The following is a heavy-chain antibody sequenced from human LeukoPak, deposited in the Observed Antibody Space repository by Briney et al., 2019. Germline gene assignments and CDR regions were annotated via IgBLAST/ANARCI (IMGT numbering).Heavy chain of an antibody. V-gene: IGHV1-69*01. J-gene: IGHJ5*02. CDR1: GGTFSSYA. CDR3: ARGGITMVRGASLYDWFDP. CDR2: IIPIFGTA. D-gene: IGHD3-10*01. Sequence: SVKVSCKASGGTFSSYAISWVRQAPGQGLEWMGGIIPIFGTANYAQKFQGRVTITADESTSTAYMELSSLRSEDTAVYYCARGGITMVRGASLYDWFDPWGQGTLVTVSS.